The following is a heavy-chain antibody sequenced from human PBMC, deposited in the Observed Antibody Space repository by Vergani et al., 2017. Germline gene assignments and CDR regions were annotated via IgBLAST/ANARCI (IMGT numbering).Heavy chain of an antibody. J-gene: IGHJ4*02. CDR2: INPSGGSK. CDR3: ARATPEYGDYGGSFDY. Sequence: QVQLVQSGAEVKKPGASVKVSCKASGYTFTSYYMHWVRQAPGQGLEWMGIINPSGGSKSYAQKFQGRVTMTRDTSTSTVYMELSSLRSEDTAVYYCARATPEYGDYGGSFDYWGQGTLVTVSS. CDR1: GYTFTSYY. V-gene: IGHV1-46*03. D-gene: IGHD4-17*01.